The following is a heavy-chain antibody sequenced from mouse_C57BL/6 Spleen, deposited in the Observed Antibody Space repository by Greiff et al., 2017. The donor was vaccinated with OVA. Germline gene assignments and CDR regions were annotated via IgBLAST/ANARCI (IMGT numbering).Heavy chain of an antibody. D-gene: IGHD2-2*01. V-gene: IGHV1-15*01. CDR1: GYTFTDYE. CDR3: TRGLGDYYAMDY. Sequence: VQLQQSGAELVRPGASVTLSCKASGYTFTDYEMHWVKQTPVHGLEWIGAIDPETGGTAYNQKFKGKAILTADKSSSTAYMELRSLTSEDSAVYYCTRGLGDYYAMDYWGQGTSVTVSS. J-gene: IGHJ4*01. CDR2: IDPETGGT.